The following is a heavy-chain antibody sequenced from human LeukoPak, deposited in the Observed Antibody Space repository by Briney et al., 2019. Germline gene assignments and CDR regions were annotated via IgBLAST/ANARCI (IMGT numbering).Heavy chain of an antibody. CDR2: ISAYNGNT. V-gene: IGHV1-18*04. CDR3: ARSPKRYSSGWYSDY. CDR1: GYTFTSYG. J-gene: IGHJ4*02. D-gene: IGHD6-19*01. Sequence: GPVKVSCKASGYTFTSYGISWVRQAPGQGLEWMGWISAYNGNTNYAQKLQGRVTMTTDTSTSTAYMELRSPRSDDTAVYYCARSPKRYSSGWYSDYWGQGTLVTVSS.